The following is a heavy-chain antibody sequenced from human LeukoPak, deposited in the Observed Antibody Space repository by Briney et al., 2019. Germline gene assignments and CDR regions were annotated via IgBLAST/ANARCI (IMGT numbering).Heavy chain of an antibody. Sequence: GGSLRLSCAASGFTFTSYAMSWARQAPGKGLEWVSAISGSGGTTYYADSVKGRFTISRDNSKNTLYLQMNSLRAEDTAVYYCAKGTYSSGWQWGQGTLVTVSS. CDR3: AKGTYSSGWQ. V-gene: IGHV3-23*01. CDR1: GFTFTSYA. CDR2: ISGSGGTT. J-gene: IGHJ4*02. D-gene: IGHD6-19*01.